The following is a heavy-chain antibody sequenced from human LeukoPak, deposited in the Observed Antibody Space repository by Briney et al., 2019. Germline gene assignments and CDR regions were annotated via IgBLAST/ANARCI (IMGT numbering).Heavy chain of an antibody. CDR3: ARDDGWGYSSGSTSAGY. CDR1: GGSISSYY. D-gene: IGHD3-22*01. Sequence: SETLSLTCTVSGGSISSYYWSWIRQPAGKGLEWIGHIYTSGSTNYNPSLKSRVTMSVDTSTNQFSLKLSSVTAADTAVYYCARDDGWGYSSGSTSAGYWGQGTLVTVSS. J-gene: IGHJ4*02. V-gene: IGHV4-4*07. CDR2: IYTSGST.